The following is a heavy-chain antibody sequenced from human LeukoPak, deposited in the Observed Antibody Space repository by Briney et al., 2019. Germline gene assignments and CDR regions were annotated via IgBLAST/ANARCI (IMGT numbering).Heavy chain of an antibody. CDR1: GFTVSSNY. CDR3: AKDSQGRFGATFGY. V-gene: IGHV3-23*01. Sequence: GGSLRLSCAASGFTVSSNYMSWVRQAPGKGLEWVSVVSGSGGSTYYADSVKGRFTISRDNSKNTLYLQMNSLRAEDTAVYYCAKDSQGRFGATFGYWGQGTLVTVSS. J-gene: IGHJ4*02. CDR2: VSGSGGST. D-gene: IGHD3-10*02.